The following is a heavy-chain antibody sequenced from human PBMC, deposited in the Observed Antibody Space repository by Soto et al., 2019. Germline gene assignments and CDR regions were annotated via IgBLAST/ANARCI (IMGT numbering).Heavy chain of an antibody. Sequence: HSCSLSLTCRVSGGCVTSNTIYWGWIRQTPGRGLEWIGSVLQSGSTYYNPSLKSRLSISVDTSKNQFSLRLNSVTAADTAVYYCDAVTAIRHTLDYRGPGVLVTVSS. V-gene: IGHV4-39*01. CDR1: GGCVTSNTIY. D-gene: IGHD2-21*02. CDR3: DAVTAIRHTLDY. J-gene: IGHJ4*01. CDR2: VLQSGST.